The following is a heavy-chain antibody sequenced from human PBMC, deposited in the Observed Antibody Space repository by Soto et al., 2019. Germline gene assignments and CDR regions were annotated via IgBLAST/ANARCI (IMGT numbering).Heavy chain of an antibody. CDR1: GFTFSSYG. CDR3: ARDGGAIEKWVDY. V-gene: IGHV3-33*01. D-gene: IGHD3-16*01. J-gene: IGHJ4*02. CDR2: IWYDGSNK. Sequence: GGSLRLSCAASGFTFSSYGMHWVRQAPGKGLEWVAVIWYDGSNKYYADSVKGRFTISRDNSKNTLYLQMNSLRAEDTAVYYCARDGGAIEKWVDYWGQGTLVTVSS.